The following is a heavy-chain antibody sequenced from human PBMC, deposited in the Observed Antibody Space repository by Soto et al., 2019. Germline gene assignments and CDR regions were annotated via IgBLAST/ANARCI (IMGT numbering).Heavy chain of an antibody. J-gene: IGHJ5*02. CDR2: ISGSGGST. CDR3: AKDRNMLTFGPPYL. CDR1: GGTSSRYA. D-gene: IGHD3-16*01. V-gene: IGHV3-23*01. Sequence: GDLRVPWGASGGTSSRYAMSGVRQALGKGLEWVSAISGSGGSTYYADSVKGRFTISRDNSKNTLYLQMNSLRAEDTAVYYCAKDRNMLTFGPPYLWGQGTLVTVSS.